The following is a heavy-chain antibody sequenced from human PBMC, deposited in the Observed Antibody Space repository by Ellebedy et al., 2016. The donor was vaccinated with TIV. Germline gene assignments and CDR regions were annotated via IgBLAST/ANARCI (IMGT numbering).Heavy chain of an antibody. CDR2: IYYSGST. CDR1: GGSFSGYY. V-gene: IGHV4-59*01. J-gene: IGHJ6*02. CDR3: ARSAARSYYYYYYGMDV. D-gene: IGHD6-6*01. Sequence: SETLSLTCAVYGGSFSGYYWSWIRQPPGKGLEWIGYIYYSGSTNYNPSLKSRVTISVDTSKNQFSLKLSSVTAADTAVYYCARSAARSYYYYYYGMDVWGQGTTVTVSS.